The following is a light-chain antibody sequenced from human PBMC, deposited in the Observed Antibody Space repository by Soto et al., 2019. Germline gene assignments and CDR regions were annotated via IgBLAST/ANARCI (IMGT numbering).Light chain of an antibody. CDR1: QSVSSSY. CDR3: QQYGSSRT. Sequence: EIVLTQSPGTLSFSPGERATLSCRASQSVSSSYLAWYQQKPGQAPRILIYGASSRATGIPDRFSGSGSGTDFTLTISRLEPEDFAVYYCQQYGSSRTFGQGTKVEIK. V-gene: IGKV3-20*01. J-gene: IGKJ1*01. CDR2: GAS.